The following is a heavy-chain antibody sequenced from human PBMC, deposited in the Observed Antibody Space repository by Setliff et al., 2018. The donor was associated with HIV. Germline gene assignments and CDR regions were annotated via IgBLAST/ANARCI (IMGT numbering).Heavy chain of an antibody. V-gene: IGHV4-4*02. Sequence: SETLSLTCDVSGGSISSFNWWSWIRQPPGKGLEWIGEINHSGSTNYNPSLKSRVTISVDTSKNQFSLNLTSVTAADTAVYYCARSLPRYSYLYYYFDVWAKGTTVTVSS. CDR2: INHSGST. CDR1: GGSISSFNW. CDR3: ARSLPRYSYLYYYFDV. D-gene: IGHD2-15*01. J-gene: IGHJ6*03.